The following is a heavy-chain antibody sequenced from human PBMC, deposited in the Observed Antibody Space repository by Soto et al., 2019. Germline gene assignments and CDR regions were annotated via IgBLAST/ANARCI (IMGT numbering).Heavy chain of an antibody. CDR3: ARHILVTGTRGFDF. V-gene: IGHV4-4*02. J-gene: IGHJ4*02. CDR2: ISYSGTT. D-gene: IGHD6-19*01. Sequence: QVQLQESGPGLVKPSETLSLTCAVSGDSLSGTYWWSWVRQAPGGGLQWIGEISYSGTTHYDPSLMSRVTISMDKSRSEFSLTLISMTAADSASYYCARHILVTGTRGFDFWGQGILVTVSS. CDR1: GDSLSGTYW.